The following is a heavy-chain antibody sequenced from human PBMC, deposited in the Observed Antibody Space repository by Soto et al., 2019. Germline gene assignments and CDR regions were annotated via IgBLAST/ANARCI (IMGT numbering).Heavy chain of an antibody. D-gene: IGHD3-9*01. V-gene: IGHV3-23*01. J-gene: IGHJ4*02. CDR3: AKPGDILTGYYLEPLPY. CDR2: ISGSGGST. CDR1: GFTFSSYA. Sequence: PGGSLRLSCAASGFTFSSYAMSWVRQAPGKGLEWVSAISGSGGSTYYADSVKGRFTISRDNSKNTLYLQMNSLRAEDTAVYYCAKPGDILTGYYLEPLPYWGQGTLVTVSS.